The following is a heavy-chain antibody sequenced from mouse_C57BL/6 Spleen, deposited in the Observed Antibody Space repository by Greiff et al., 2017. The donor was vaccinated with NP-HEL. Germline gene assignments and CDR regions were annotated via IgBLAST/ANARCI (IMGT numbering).Heavy chain of an antibody. J-gene: IGHJ2*01. Sequence: QVQLQQPGAELVKPGASVKLSCKASGYTFTSYWMHWVKQRPGQGLEWIGMIHPNSGSTNYNEKFKSKATLTVDKYASTAYMQLSSLKSEDSAVYYCANHLTTTVGAAEDYWGQGTTLTVSS. CDR3: ANHLTTTVGAAEDY. V-gene: IGHV1-64*01. CDR1: GYTFTSYW. CDR2: IHPNSGST. D-gene: IGHD1-1*01.